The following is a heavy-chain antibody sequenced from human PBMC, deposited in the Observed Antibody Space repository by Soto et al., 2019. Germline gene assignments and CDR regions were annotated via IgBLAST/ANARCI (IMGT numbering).Heavy chain of an antibody. V-gene: IGHV3-15*07. J-gene: IGHJ4*02. CDR1: GFTFSNAW. CDR2: IKSKTDGGTT. CDR3: TTELGGYCSGGSCYYFDY. Sequence: EVQLVESGGGLVKPGGSLRLSCAASGFTFSNAWMNWVRQAPGKGLEWVGRIKSKTDGGTTDYAAPVKGRFTISRDDSKNTLYLQINSLKTEDTAVYYCTTELGGYCSGGSCYYFDYWGQGTLVTVSS. D-gene: IGHD2-15*01.